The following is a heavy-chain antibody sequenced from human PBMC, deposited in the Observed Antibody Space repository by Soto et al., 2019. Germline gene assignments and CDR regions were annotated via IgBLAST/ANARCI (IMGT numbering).Heavy chain of an antibody. CDR1: GYTFTSYY. CDR3: ARDRVSGDY. Sequence: QVQLVQSGAAVKQPGASVKVSCKASGYTFTSYYIHWVRQAPGQGLQWMGIINPTGGTTMYAQKFQGRVTMTRDTSTSTVYMELSSLRSEVTAVYFCARDRVSGDYWGQGTLVTVSS. D-gene: IGHD2-21*01. J-gene: IGHJ4*02. CDR2: INPTGGTT. V-gene: IGHV1-46*03.